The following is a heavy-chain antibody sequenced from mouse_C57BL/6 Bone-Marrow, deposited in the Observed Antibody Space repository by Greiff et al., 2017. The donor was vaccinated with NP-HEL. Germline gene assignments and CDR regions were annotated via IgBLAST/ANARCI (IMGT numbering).Heavy chain of an antibody. CDR2: IDPSDSYT. V-gene: IGHV1-59*01. CDR1: GYTFTSYW. Sequence: QVQLQQPGAELVRPGTSVKLSCKASGYTFTSYWMHWVKQRPGQGLEWIGVIDPSDSYTNYNQKFKGKATLTVDTSSSTAYMQLSSLTSEDSAVYYCARWPTRGSSYDYDMDDWGQGTTVTVSS. J-gene: IGHJ4*01. CDR3: ARWPTRGSSYDYDMDD. D-gene: IGHD1-1*01.